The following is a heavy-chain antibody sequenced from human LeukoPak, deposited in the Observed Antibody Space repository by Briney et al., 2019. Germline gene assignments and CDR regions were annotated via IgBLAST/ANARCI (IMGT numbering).Heavy chain of an antibody. CDR3: AREGLMGTFDY. CDR1: GGTFSSYA. CDR2: IIPILGIA. D-gene: IGHD3-16*01. Sequence: SVKVSCKASGGTFSSYAISWVRQAPGQGLEWMGRIIPILGIANYAQKFQGRVTITADKSTSTAYMELSSLRSEDTAVYYCAREGLMGTFDYWGQGTLVTVSS. V-gene: IGHV1-69*04. J-gene: IGHJ4*02.